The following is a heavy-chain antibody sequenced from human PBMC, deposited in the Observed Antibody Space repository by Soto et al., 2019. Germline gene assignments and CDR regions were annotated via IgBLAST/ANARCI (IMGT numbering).Heavy chain of an antibody. CDR1: GGSVSSCSHY. CDR2: IYYSGST. J-gene: IGHJ5*02. V-gene: IGHV4-61*01. Sequence: KPSETLSLTCTVPGGSVSSCSHYWSWIRQPPGKGLEWIGYIYYSGSTQYNPSLKSRVTISLDTSKKQFSLKLSSVTAADTAVYYCARDFSNSGTSHGVWFDPWGQGTLVTVSS. D-gene: IGHD1-26*01. CDR3: ARDFSNSGTSHGVWFDP.